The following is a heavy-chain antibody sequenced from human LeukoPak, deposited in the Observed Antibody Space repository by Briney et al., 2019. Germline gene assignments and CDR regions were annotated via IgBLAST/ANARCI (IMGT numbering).Heavy chain of an antibody. CDR3: ARFPPRLVGPTPDAFDI. Sequence: KPSETLSLTCAVYGGSFSGYYWSWIRQPPGKGLEWIGEINHSGSTNYNPSLKSRATISVDTSKNQFSLNLNSVTAADTAVYYCARFPPRLVGPTPDAFDIWGQGTMVTVSS. CDR2: INHSGST. J-gene: IGHJ3*02. D-gene: IGHD1-26*01. CDR1: GGSFSGYY. V-gene: IGHV4-34*01.